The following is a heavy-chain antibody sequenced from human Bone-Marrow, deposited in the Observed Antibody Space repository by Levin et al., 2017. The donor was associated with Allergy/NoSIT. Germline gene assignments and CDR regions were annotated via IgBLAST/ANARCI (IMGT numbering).Heavy chain of an antibody. CDR1: GFTFSTYW. J-gene: IGHJ4*02. D-gene: IGHD4-17*01. CDR3: ARSDYAYD. V-gene: IGHV3-74*01. CDR2: IKGDGSYT. Sequence: PGESLKISCAASGFTFSTYWMNWVRQAPGKGLAWVSRIKGDGSYTTYADPVKGRFTISRDNAKNTLYLQMNSLRAEDTAVYYCARSDYAYDWGQGTLVTVSS.